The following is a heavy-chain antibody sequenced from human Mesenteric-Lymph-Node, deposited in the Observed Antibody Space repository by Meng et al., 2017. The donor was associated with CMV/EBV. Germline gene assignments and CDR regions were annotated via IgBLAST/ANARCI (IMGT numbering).Heavy chain of an antibody. D-gene: IGHD6-13*01. CDR2: VSGGGGST. V-gene: IGHV3-23*01. CDR1: GFTFSSYA. CDR3: APRGDGIAAANDTLP. J-gene: IGHJ5*02. Sequence: GGSLRLSCAASGFTFSSYAMTWVRQAPGKGLEWVSGVSGGGGSTYYAESVKGRFTISRDNSKNTLYMQMNSLRAEDTAVYYCAPRGDGIAAANDTLPWGQGTLVTVSS.